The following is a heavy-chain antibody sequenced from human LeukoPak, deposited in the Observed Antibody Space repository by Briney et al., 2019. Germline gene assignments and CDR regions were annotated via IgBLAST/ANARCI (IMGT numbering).Heavy chain of an antibody. Sequence: GGSLRLSCAASGFTFSSYAMHWVRQAPGKGLEWVAVISYDGSNKYYADSVKGRFTISRDNSTNTLYLQMNSLRAEDTAVYYCAEYLTLDYYYGIDVWGKGTTVTVSS. V-gene: IGHV3-30*04. CDR2: ISYDGSNK. CDR1: GFTFSSYA. CDR3: AEYLTLDYYYGIDV. D-gene: IGHD2/OR15-2a*01. J-gene: IGHJ6*04.